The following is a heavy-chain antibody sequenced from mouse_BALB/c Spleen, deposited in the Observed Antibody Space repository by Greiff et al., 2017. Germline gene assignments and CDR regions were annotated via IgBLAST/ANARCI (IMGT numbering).Heavy chain of an antibody. V-gene: IGHV14-1*02. J-gene: IGHJ4*01. CDR3: ASGHYYAMDY. CDR1: GFNIKDYY. CDR2: IDPENGNT. Sequence: DVKLQESGAELVRPGALVKLSCKASGFNIKDYYMHWVKQRPEQGLEWIGWIDPENGNTIYDPKFQGKASITADTSSNTAYLQLSSLTSEDTAVYYCASGHYYAMDYWGQGTSVTVSS.